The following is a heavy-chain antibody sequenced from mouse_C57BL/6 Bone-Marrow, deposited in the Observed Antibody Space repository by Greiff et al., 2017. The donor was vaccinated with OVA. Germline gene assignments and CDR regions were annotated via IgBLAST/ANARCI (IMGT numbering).Heavy chain of an antibody. D-gene: IGHD1-1*01. J-gene: IGHJ1*03. CDR1: GYTFTDYE. V-gene: IGHV1-15*01. Sequence: QVQLQQSGAELVRPGASVTLSCKASGYTFTDYEMHWVKQTPVHGLEWIGAIDPETGGTAYNQKFKGKAILTADKSSSTAYMELRSLTSEDSAVYYCTRVLPDWYFDVWGTGTTVTVSS. CDR3: TRVLPDWYFDV. CDR2: IDPETGGT.